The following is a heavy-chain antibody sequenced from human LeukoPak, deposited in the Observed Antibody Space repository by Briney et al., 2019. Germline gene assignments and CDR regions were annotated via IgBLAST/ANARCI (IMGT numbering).Heavy chain of an antibody. V-gene: IGHV4-4*02. CDR2: VYHSGST. J-gene: IGHJ4*02. CDR1: GDSIXSTYW. Sequence: XXVXGDSIXSTYWWSWVRPSPGKGLEWIGEVYHSGSTNYNPSLESRVSMSVDQSKNEFSLKLSFVTAADTAIYYCXKDHSXGYYFRYRYFDSWGQGTPVTVSS. D-gene: IGHD3-22*01. CDR3: XKDHSXGYYFRYRYFDS.